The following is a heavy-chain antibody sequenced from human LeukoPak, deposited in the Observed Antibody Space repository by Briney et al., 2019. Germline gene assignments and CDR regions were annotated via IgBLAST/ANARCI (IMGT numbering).Heavy chain of an antibody. Sequence: PSETLFLTFAVPGGSISSSNWSTWVRQPPGKGLEWLGEIYHRGSSNYNPALKNRVTISVGTSKIQFSLQLSAVTAADTAVYYCARGPLASHIDYWGQGTLVTVSS. V-gene: IGHV4-4*02. CDR1: GGSISSSNW. D-gene: IGHD3-10*01. CDR3: ARGPLASHIDY. CDR2: IYHRGSS. J-gene: IGHJ4*02.